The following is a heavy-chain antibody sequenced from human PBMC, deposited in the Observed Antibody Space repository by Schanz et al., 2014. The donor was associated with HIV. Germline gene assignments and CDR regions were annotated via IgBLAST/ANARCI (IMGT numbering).Heavy chain of an antibody. CDR2: IWYDGSNK. D-gene: IGHD2-15*01. CDR3: ARRSTPGGYYGMDV. V-gene: IGHV3-33*08. CDR1: GFTLSSHW. Sequence: VQLVESGGGLVQPGGSLRLSCAASGFTLSSHWMSWVRQAPGKGLEWVAVIWYDGSNKYYADSVKGRFTISRDNSKNTLYLQMNSLRAEDTAVYYCARRSTPGGYYGMDVWGQGTTVTVSS. J-gene: IGHJ6*02.